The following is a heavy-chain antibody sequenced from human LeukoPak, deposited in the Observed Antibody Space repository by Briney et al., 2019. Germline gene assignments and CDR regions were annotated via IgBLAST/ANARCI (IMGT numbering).Heavy chain of an antibody. D-gene: IGHD3-10*01. CDR1: GYTFTSYA. J-gene: IGHJ5*02. V-gene: IGHV1-3*01. CDR3: ARGGKYYYGSGSYYKGTFDP. CDR2: TNAGNGNT. Sequence: GASVKVSCKASGYTFTSYAMHWVRQAPGQRLEWMGWTNAGNGNTKYSRKFQGRVTMTRNTSISTAYMELSSLRSEDTAVYYCARGGKYYYGSGSYYKGTFDPWGQGTLVTVSS.